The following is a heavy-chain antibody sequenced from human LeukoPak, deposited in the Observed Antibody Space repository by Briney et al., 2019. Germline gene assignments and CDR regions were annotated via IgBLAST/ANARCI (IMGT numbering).Heavy chain of an antibody. CDR1: GGSISSGDYY. D-gene: IGHD5-24*01. CDR2: IYYSGST. CDR3: ARLDEEDGYRPFDY. Sequence: SETLSLTCTVSGGSISSGDYYWSWIRQPPGKGLEWIGYIYYSGSTYYNPSLKSRVTISVDTSKNQFSLKLSSVTAADTAVYYCARLDEEDGYRPFDYWGQGTLVTVSS. V-gene: IGHV4-30-4*08. J-gene: IGHJ4*02.